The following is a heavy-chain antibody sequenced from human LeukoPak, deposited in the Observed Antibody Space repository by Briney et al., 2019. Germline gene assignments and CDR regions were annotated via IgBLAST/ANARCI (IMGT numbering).Heavy chain of an antibody. CDR2: ISYDGSNK. D-gene: IGHD4-17*01. J-gene: IGHJ4*02. CDR1: GFTFSSYA. Sequence: GGSLRLSCAASGFTFSSYAMHWVRQAPGKGLEWVAVISYDGSNKYYADSVKGRFTISRDNSKNTLYLQMNSLRAEDTAVYYCAREEGDGDQLSDYFDHWGQGTLVTVSS. V-gene: IGHV3-30*04. CDR3: AREEGDGDQLSDYFDH.